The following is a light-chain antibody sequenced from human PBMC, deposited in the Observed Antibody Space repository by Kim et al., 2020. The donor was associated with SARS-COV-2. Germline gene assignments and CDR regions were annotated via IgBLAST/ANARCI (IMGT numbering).Light chain of an antibody. CDR2: GDD. V-gene: IGLV1-36*01. CDR1: RAHFVKNA. CDR3: AAWDDSLNGVV. Sequence: RLTVSCSWCRAHFVKNALTSYHELPGKTPKLLCYGDDLLPAGVSDRFSGSKSGTSASLAISGLQSEDEADYYCAAWDDSLNGVVFGGGTQLTVL. J-gene: IGLJ3*02.